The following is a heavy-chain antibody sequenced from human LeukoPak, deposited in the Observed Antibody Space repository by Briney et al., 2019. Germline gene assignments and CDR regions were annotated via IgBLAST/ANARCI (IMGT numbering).Heavy chain of an antibody. J-gene: IGHJ5*02. V-gene: IGHV4-39*07. CDR2: IYYSGST. CDR1: GGSISSSSYY. CDR3: ARDQGKVPANWFDP. D-gene: IGHD2-2*01. Sequence: SETLSLTCTVSGGSISSSSYYWGWIRQPPGKGLEWIGSIYYSGSTYYNPSLKGRVTISVDTSKNQFSLKLSSVTAADTAVYYCARDQGKVPANWFDPWGQGTLVTVSS.